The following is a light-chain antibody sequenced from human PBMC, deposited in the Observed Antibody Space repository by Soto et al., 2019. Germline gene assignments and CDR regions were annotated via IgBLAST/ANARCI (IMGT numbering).Light chain of an antibody. CDR1: GSSIGTNT. J-gene: IGLJ2*01. Sequence: QSVLTRPPSASGTPGQRVTISCSGSGSSIGTNTVNWYRQLPGTAPKLLIYGNNQRPSGVPDRFSGSKSGTSASLAISGLQSEDEAEYYCAAWDGSLNNVLFGGGTKVTVL. CDR3: AAWDGSLNNVL. V-gene: IGLV1-44*01. CDR2: GNN.